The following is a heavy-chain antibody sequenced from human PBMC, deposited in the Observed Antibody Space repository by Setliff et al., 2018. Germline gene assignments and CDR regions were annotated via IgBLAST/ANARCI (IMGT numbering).Heavy chain of an antibody. CDR2: IKSSTEDAST. J-gene: IGHJ5*01. CDR3: ATGPRDNRNFLNWLGS. V-gene: IGHV3-15*01. Sequence: PGGSLRLSCAASGFSFSSYGMHWVRQDPGKGLEWVGRIKSSTEDASTDLAAAVKGRFTMSRDDSRNTVYLQMSSLKSEDTALYFCATGPRDNRNFLNWLGSWGQGTLVTVSS. D-gene: IGHD3-3*01. CDR1: GFSFSSYG.